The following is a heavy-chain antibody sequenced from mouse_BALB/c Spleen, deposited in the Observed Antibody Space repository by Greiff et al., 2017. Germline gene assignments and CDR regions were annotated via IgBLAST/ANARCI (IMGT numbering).Heavy chain of an antibody. Sequence: QVTLKESGPGLLQPSQTLSLTCSFSGFSLSTSGMGVGWIRQPSGQGLEWLAHIWWDDDKRYNPALKSRLTISKDTSSNQVFLKIASVDTADTATYYCARRTGTSGDAMDYWGQGTSVTVSS. V-gene: IGHV8-8*01. J-gene: IGHJ4*01. CDR3: ARRTGTSGDAMDY. CDR1: GFSLSTSGMG. CDR2: IWWDDDK. D-gene: IGHD4-1*01.